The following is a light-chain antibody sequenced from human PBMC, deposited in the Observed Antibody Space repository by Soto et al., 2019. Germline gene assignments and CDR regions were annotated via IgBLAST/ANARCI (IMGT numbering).Light chain of an antibody. Sequence: IKMTQSPSTLSASVGDRVTITCRASQSISGTLAWYQQRPGKAPKLLIFDASNLERGVPSRFSGSGSGTEFTLTISSLQPDDCASYCCQQWYLSPYTFGQGTKVDI. J-gene: IGKJ2*01. CDR3: QQWYLSPYT. CDR2: DAS. CDR1: QSISGT. V-gene: IGKV1-5*01.